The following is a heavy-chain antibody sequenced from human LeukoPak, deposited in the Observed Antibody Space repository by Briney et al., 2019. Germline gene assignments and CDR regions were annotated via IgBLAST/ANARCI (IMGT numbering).Heavy chain of an antibody. CDR2: ISGSGADT. V-gene: IGHV3-23*01. Sequence: GGSLRLSCAACGFAFSSYSMSWVRQAPGKGLEWVSAISGSGADTYYTDSVKGRFTISRDNSKTTLFPQMNSLRAEDTAIYYCAKDLGGEGGSGFPGQWGQGTLVTVSS. D-gene: IGHD3-10*01. J-gene: IGHJ4*02. CDR3: AKDLGGEGGSGFPGQ. CDR1: GFAFSSYS.